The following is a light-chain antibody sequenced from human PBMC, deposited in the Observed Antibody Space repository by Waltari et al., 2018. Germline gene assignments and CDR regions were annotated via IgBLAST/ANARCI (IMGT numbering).Light chain of an antibody. J-gene: IGLJ3*02. CDR2: DGY. V-gene: IGLV2-23*01. CDR1: RSDVGSYTF. CDR3: CSYANNRPRV. Sequence: QSALTQPASVSGSPRQSIPISCTGSRSDVGSYTFVPWYQQHPGKAPNLIIYDGYKRPSGVSNRFSGSKSGDTASLTISGVQAEDEADYYCCSYANNRPRVFGGGTKLTVL.